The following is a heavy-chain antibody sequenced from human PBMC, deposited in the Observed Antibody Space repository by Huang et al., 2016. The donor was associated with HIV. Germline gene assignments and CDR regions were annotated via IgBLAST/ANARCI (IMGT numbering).Heavy chain of an antibody. CDR3: ARGQGGYYYYYMDV. CDR1: GGSFSGYY. V-gene: IGHV4-34*01. J-gene: IGHJ6*03. Sequence: QVQLQQWGAGLLRPSETLSLTCAVYGGSFSGYYGTWFRQPPGKGLEGIGEINHSESNNYNPSLKIRVTISIDTSRNQFSLTLTSVTAADTAVYYCARGQGGYYYYYMDVWGKGTTVTVSS. CDR2: INHSESN.